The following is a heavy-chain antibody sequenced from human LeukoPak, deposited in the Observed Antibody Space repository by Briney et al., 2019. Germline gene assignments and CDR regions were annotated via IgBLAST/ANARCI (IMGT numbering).Heavy chain of an antibody. CDR2: IYTSGST. CDR3: ARHGYIWGEKREIDY. V-gene: IGHV4-4*07. D-gene: IGHD3-16*01. J-gene: IGHJ4*02. Sequence: PSETLSLTCTVAGGSISSYYCSWIRQPAGKGLEWIGRIYTSGSTYYNPSLKSRLTISVDTSKNQFSLKLSSVTAADTAVYYCARHGYIWGEKREIDYWGQGTLVTVSS. CDR1: GGSISSYY.